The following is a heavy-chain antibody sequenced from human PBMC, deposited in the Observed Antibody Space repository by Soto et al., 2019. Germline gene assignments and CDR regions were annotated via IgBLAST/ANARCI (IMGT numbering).Heavy chain of an antibody. CDR3: AKENRHRITIFGVVIMSGMDV. V-gene: IGHV3-23*01. J-gene: IGHJ6*02. Sequence: GGSLRLSCAASGFTFSSYAMSWVRQAPGKGLEWVSAISGSGGSTYYADSVKGRFTISRDNSKNTLYLQMNSLRAEDTAVYYCAKENRHRITIFGVVIMSGMDVWGQGTTVTVSS. CDR2: ISGSGGST. CDR1: GFTFSSYA. D-gene: IGHD3-3*01.